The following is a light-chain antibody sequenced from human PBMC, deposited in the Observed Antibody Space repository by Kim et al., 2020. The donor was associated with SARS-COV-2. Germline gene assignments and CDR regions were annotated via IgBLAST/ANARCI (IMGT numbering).Light chain of an antibody. CDR3: SSYTSSNTGV. V-gene: IGLV2-18*02. CDR1: SSDVGTYNR. J-gene: IGLJ3*02. CDR2: ELS. Sequence: QSALTQPPSVSGSPGQSVTISCTGTSSDVGTYNRVSWYQQPPGTAPKLMIYELSNRPSGVPDRFSGSKSGNTASLTISGLQAEDESDFYCSSYTSSNTGVFGGGTQLTVL.